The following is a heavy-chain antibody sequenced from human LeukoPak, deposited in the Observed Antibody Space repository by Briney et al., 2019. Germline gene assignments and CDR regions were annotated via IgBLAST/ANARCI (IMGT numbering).Heavy chain of an antibody. CDR3: ATDPWGNYRGFFDC. J-gene: IGHJ4*02. CDR2: ISGSGGDS. D-gene: IGHD1-7*01. Sequence: GGSLRLSCVASGIPFSRYGMAWVRQAPGKGLEWVSIISGSGGDSYYADSVKGRFTISRDNSKNTLYLQMNNVRADDTAVYFCATDPWGNYRGFFDCWGQGTLITVSS. CDR1: GIPFSRYG. V-gene: IGHV3-23*01.